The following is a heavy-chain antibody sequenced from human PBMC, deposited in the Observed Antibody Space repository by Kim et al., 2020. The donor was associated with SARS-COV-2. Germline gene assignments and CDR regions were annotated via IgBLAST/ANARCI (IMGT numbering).Heavy chain of an antibody. CDR3: AKDRGGYCSSTSCYGDPFDI. D-gene: IGHD2-2*01. Sequence: GGSLRLSCAASGFTFSSYGMHWVRQAPGKGLEWVAVISYDGSNKYYADSVKGRFTISRDNSKNTLYLQMNSLRAEDTAVYYCAKDRGGYCSSTSCYGDPFDIWGQGTMVTVSS. J-gene: IGHJ3*02. V-gene: IGHV3-30*18. CDR1: GFTFSSYG. CDR2: ISYDGSNK.